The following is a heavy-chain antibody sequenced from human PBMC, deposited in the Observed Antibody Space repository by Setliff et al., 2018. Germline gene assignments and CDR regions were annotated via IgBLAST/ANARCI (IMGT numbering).Heavy chain of an antibody. V-gene: IGHV4-34*01. CDR2: FNRTRKI. CDR3: ARDYCGPTSCFAKYFDN. J-gene: IGHJ4*01. Sequence: SETLSLTCEVSGGSFSDYYWSWIRQSPGKGLEWLGDFNRTRKIDYSPSLKSRLTISVDTSKKQFSLHLNSVTAADTALYYCARDYCGPTSCFAKYFDNWGHGILVTVSS. D-gene: IGHD2-2*01. CDR1: GGSFSDYY.